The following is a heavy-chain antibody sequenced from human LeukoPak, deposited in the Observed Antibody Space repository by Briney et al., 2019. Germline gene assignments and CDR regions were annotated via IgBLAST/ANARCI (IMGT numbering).Heavy chain of an antibody. V-gene: IGHV3-23*01. J-gene: IGHJ1*01. Sequence: GGSLRPSCVASGFTFSSYAMGWVRQAPGKGLEWVSAISGSGVTTHYAGSVKGRFSISRDNSKNTLYLQMDSLRAEDTALYYCAKRVVVGATSPYSDFQDWGQGTLVTVSS. CDR3: AKRVVVGATSPYSDFQD. D-gene: IGHD1-26*01. CDR2: ISGSGVTT. CDR1: GFTFSSYA.